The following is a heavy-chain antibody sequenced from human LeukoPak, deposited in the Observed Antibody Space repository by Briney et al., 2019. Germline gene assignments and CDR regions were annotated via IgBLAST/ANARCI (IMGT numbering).Heavy chain of an antibody. Sequence: NPSETLSLTCNVSDVSIRSYYWSWIRQPPGKGLEWIGHIYYSGTIKYNPSLKSRVTISVDVPKNQFSLNLSSVTAADTAVYYCGRAEELYVGSPPLYYYYLDVWGKGTTVTVSS. D-gene: IGHD1-26*01. CDR2: IYYSGTI. J-gene: IGHJ6*03. CDR1: DVSIRSYY. V-gene: IGHV4-59*01. CDR3: GRAEELYVGSPPLYYYYLDV.